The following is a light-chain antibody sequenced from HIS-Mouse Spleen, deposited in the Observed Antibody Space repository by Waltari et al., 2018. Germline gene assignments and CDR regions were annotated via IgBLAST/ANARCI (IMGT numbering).Light chain of an antibody. CDR3: YSTDSSGNHRV. CDR1: ALPKKY. Sequence: SYELTQPPSVSVSPGQTARITCSGDALPKKYAYWYQQKSGQAPVVVIHEDSKRPAGIPDIFSGYSSGTMATLTIRGAQVEDEADYYCYSTDSSGNHRVFGGGTKLTVL. V-gene: IGLV3-10*01. CDR2: EDS. J-gene: IGLJ2*01.